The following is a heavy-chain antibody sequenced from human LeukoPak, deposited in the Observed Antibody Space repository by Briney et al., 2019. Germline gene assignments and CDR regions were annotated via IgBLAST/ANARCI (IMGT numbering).Heavy chain of an antibody. Sequence: SVKVSCKASGGTFSSYAISWVRQAPGQGLEWMGGIIPIFGTANYAQKFQGRVTITADESTSIAYMELSSLRSEDTAVYYCARVGAYCGGDCYSFDYWGQGTLVTVSS. CDR1: GGTFSSYA. J-gene: IGHJ4*02. CDR3: ARVGAYCGGDCYSFDY. CDR2: IIPIFGTA. V-gene: IGHV1-69*13. D-gene: IGHD2-21*01.